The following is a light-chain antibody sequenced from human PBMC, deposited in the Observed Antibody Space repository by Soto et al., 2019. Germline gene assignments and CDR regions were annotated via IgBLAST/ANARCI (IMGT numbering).Light chain of an antibody. CDR2: GAS. Sequence: EIVLTQSPGTLSLSPGERATLSCRASQSVSSSYLAWYQQKPGQAPRLLIYGASNRATGIQDSFSVSASGEDFTLTINRLEPEHFAVYYCQHYGTSALFGPGTKVDIK. J-gene: IGKJ3*01. CDR1: QSVSSSY. CDR3: QHYGTSAL. V-gene: IGKV3-20*01.